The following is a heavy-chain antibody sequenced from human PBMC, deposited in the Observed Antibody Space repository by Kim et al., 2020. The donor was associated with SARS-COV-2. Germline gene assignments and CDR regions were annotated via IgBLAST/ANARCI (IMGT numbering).Heavy chain of an antibody. Sequence: GGSLRLSCAASGFTFSSYAMSWVRQAPGKGLEWVSAISGSGGSTYYADSVKGRFTISRDNSKNTLYLQMNSLRAEDTAVYYCAKWARPLDGEGYETDFDYWGQGTLGTVSS. CDR1: GFTFSSYA. J-gene: IGHJ4*02. V-gene: IGHV3-23*01. D-gene: IGHD5-12*01. CDR3: AKWARPLDGEGYETDFDY. CDR2: ISGSGGST.